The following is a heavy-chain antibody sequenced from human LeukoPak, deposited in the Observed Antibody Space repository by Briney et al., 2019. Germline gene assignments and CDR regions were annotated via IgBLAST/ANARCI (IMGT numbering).Heavy chain of an antibody. CDR3: ATTGATSPSSASWFNIEY. V-gene: IGHV4-59*08. CDR1: GGSVTSYY. Sequence: SETLSLTCTVSGGSVTSYYCNWVRQPPGRGLEWIGYICYSGGTNYNPSLESRVTISLDTAKNQFSLKLRSVTGEDTAVYYCATTGATSPSSASWFNIEYWGQGTLVPVSS. J-gene: IGHJ4*02. CDR2: ICYSGGT. D-gene: IGHD6-13*01.